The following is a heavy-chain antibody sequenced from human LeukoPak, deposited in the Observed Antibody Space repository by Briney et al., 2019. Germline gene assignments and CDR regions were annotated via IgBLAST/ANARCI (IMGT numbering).Heavy chain of an antibody. D-gene: IGHD2-21*02. J-gene: IGHJ6*03. Sequence: SETLSLTCAVYGGSFSGYYWSWIRQPPGKGLEWIGEINHSGGTNYNPSLKSRVTISVDTSKNQFSLKLSSVTAADTAVYYCARGGCGGDCYSFYYYYMDVWGKGTTVTVSS. CDR3: ARGGCGGDCYSFYYYYMDV. CDR2: INHSGGT. CDR1: GGSFSGYY. V-gene: IGHV4-34*01.